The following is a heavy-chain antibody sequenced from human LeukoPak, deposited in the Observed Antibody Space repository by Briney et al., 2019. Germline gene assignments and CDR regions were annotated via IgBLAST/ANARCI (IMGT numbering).Heavy chain of an antibody. J-gene: IGHJ4*02. CDR3: AKDTAQGYTFGTIEQDY. D-gene: IGHD5-12*01. CDR1: GITFSRFA. V-gene: IGHV3-23*01. CDR2: VSESGDST. Sequence: GGSLRLSCAASGITFSRFATSWVRQAPGKGLEWVSVVSESGDSTHYAESVKGRFTISRDNSKNTLYLEMNRLRADDTAVYYCAKDTAQGYTFGTIEQDYWGQGTLVTVAS.